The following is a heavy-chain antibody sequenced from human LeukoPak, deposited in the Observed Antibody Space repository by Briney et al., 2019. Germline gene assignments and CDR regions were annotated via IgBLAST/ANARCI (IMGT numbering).Heavy chain of an antibody. CDR3: AKGGRSSSWGSYYYYYMDV. Sequence: PGGSLRLSCAASGFTSSSYGMHWVRQAPGKGLEWVAFIRYDGSNKYYADSVKGRFTISRDNSKNTLYLQMNSLRAEDTAVYYCAKGGRSSSWGSYYYYYMDVWGKGTTVTVSS. CDR1: GFTSSSYG. D-gene: IGHD6-13*01. J-gene: IGHJ6*03. V-gene: IGHV3-30*02. CDR2: IRYDGSNK.